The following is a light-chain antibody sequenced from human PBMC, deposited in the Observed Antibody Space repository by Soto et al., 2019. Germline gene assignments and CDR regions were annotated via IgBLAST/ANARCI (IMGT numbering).Light chain of an antibody. CDR2: SNN. Sequence: QSVLTQPPSASGTPGQKVFISCSVSSSNIGGTNYAYWYQQLPGAAPKLLMHSNNLRPSGVPERISGSKFGTAASLAISGLRSEDEAAYYCASWDDRLGAVIFGGGTKVTVL. V-gene: IGLV1-47*02. CDR3: ASWDDRLGAVI. J-gene: IGLJ2*01. CDR1: SSNIGGTNY.